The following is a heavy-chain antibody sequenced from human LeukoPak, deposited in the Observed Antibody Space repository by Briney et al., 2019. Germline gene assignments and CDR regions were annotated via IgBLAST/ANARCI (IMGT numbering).Heavy chain of an antibody. D-gene: IGHD6-19*01. CDR1: GDSISINYN. J-gene: IGHJ4*02. Sequence: PSETLSLTCTVSGDSISINYNWGWIRQPPGKGLEWIGSIFYSGATYHSPSLKSRVTISVDTSKNQFSLKLSSMTAADTAVYYCVRHRQWLLFPDYWGQGTLVTVSS. CDR2: IFYSGAT. CDR3: VRHRQWLLFPDY. V-gene: IGHV4-39*01.